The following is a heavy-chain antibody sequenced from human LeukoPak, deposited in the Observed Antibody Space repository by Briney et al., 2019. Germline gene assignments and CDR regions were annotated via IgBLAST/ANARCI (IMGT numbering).Heavy chain of an antibody. D-gene: IGHD3-3*01. Sequence: SVKVSCKASGGTFGSYAISWVRQAPGQGLEWMGRIIPIFGTANYAQKFQGRVTITTDESTSTAYMELSSLRSEDTAVYYCARVSRFYYYMDVWGKGTTVTVSS. CDR1: GGTFGSYA. CDR2: IIPIFGTA. CDR3: ARVSRFYYYMDV. V-gene: IGHV1-69*05. J-gene: IGHJ6*03.